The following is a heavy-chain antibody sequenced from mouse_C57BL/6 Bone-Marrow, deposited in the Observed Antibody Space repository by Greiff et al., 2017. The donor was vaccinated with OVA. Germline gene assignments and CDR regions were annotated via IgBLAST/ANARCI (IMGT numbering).Heavy chain of an antibody. CDR2: IDPEDGDT. CDR3: TSSYYSNPFAY. CDR1: GFNIKDYY. J-gene: IGHJ3*01. V-gene: IGHV14-1*01. Sequence: EVKLVESGAELVRPGASVKLSCTASGFNIKDYYMHWVKQRPEQGLEWIGRIDPEDGDTEYAPKFQGKATMTADTSSNTAYLQLSSLTSEDTAVYYCTSSYYSNPFAYWGQGTLVTVSA. D-gene: IGHD2-5*01.